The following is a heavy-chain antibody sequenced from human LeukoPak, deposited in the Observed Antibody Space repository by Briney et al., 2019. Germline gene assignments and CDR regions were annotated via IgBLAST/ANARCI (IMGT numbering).Heavy chain of an antibody. CDR1: GFIVSSNY. D-gene: IGHD6-19*01. V-gene: IGHV3-23*01. Sequence: GGSLRLSCAASGFIVSSNYMSWVRQAPGKGLEWVSAISGSDGNTYYADSVKGRFTISRDNSKNTLYLQMNSLRAEDTAVYYCAKDQSIAVAGTRKGNDYWGQGTLVTVSS. J-gene: IGHJ4*02. CDR3: AKDQSIAVAGTRKGNDY. CDR2: ISGSDGNT.